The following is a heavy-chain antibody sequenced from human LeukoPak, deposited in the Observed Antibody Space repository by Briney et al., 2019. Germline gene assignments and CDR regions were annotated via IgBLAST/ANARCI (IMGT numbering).Heavy chain of an antibody. Sequence: SSETLSLTCTVSGGSISSYYWSWIRQPPGKGLEWIGYIYYSGSTNYNPSLKSRVTISVDTSKNQFSLRLSSVTAADTAVYYCARWDRYGGYQGVDYWGQGTLVTVSS. CDR2: IYYSGST. CDR3: ARWDRYGGYQGVDY. CDR1: GGSISSYY. V-gene: IGHV4-59*01. D-gene: IGHD5-12*01. J-gene: IGHJ4*02.